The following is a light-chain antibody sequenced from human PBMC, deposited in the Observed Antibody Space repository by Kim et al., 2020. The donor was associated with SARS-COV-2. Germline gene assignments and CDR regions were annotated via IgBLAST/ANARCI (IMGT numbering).Light chain of an antibody. CDR1: KLGDKY. V-gene: IGLV3-1*01. J-gene: IGLJ3*02. CDR3: QAWDSRTAV. Sequence: SYELTQPPSVSVSPGQTASITCSGDKLGDKYACWYQQKPGQSPVLVIYQDSKRPSGIPERFSGSNSGNTATLTISGTQAMDEADYYCQAWDSRTAVFGVG. CDR2: QDS.